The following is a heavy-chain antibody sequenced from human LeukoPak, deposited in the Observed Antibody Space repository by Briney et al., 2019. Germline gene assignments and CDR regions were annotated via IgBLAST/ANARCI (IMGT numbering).Heavy chain of an antibody. D-gene: IGHD6-13*01. CDR2: IYHSGST. J-gene: IGHJ2*01. CDR1: GYSISSGYY. CDR3: ARDRKPLVRTWYFDL. V-gene: IGHV4-38-2*02. Sequence: PSETLSLTCTVSGYSISSGYYWGWIRQPPGKGLEWIGSIYHSGSTYYNPSLKSRVTISVDTSKTKFSLKLRSVTAADTAVYYCARDRKPLVRTWYFDLWGRGTLVTVSS.